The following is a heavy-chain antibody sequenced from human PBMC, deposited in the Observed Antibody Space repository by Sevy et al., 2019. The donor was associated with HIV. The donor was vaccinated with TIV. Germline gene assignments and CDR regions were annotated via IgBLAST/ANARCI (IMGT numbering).Heavy chain of an antibody. J-gene: IGHJ3*02. CDR1: GFTFSSYA. D-gene: IGHD3-22*01. CDR2: ISYDGSNK. V-gene: IGHV3-30-3*01. Sequence: GGSLRLSCAASGFTFSSYAMHWVRQAPGKGLEWVAVISYDGSNKYYADSVKGRFTISRDNSKNTLYLQMNSLRAEDTAVYYCAREYDSSGYYSKDAFDIWGQGTMATVSS. CDR3: AREYDSSGYYSKDAFDI.